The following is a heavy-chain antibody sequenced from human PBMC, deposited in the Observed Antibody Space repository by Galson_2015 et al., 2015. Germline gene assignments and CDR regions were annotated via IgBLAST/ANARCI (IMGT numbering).Heavy chain of an antibody. J-gene: IGHJ6*02. CDR2: ISGSGGST. CDR3: AKDGGPPRVGYYGMDV. Sequence: SLRLSCAASGFTFSSYAMSWVRQAPGKGLEWVSAISGSGGSTYYADSVKGRFTISRDNSKNTLYLQMNSLRAEDTAVYYCAKDGGPPRVGYYGMDVWGQGTTVTVSS. CDR1: GFTFSSYA. V-gene: IGHV3-23*01. D-gene: IGHD1-26*01.